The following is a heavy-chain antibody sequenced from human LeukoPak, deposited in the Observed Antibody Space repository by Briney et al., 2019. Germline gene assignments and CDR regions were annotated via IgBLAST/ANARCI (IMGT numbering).Heavy chain of an antibody. CDR1: GYSISSGYY. CDR2: IYHSGST. D-gene: IGHD3-16*01. Sequence: SETLSLTCTVSGYSISSGYYWGWIRQPPGKGLEWIGSIYHSGSTYYNPSLKSRVTISVDTSKNQFSLKLSSVTAADTAVYYCARDRLGVKNYYYYGMDVWGQGTTVTVSS. J-gene: IGHJ6*02. V-gene: IGHV4-38-2*02. CDR3: ARDRLGVKNYYYYGMDV.